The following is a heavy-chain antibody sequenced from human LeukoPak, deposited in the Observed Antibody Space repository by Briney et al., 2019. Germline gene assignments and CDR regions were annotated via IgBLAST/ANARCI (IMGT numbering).Heavy chain of an antibody. J-gene: IGHJ6*03. Sequence: GASVKVSCKASGYTFTSYAMHWVRQAPGQRLEWMGWINAGNGNTKYSQKFQGRVTITTDESTSTAYMELSSLRFEDTAVYYCARDTSADQLSTRYYYYYMDVWGKGTTVTVSS. CDR1: GYTFTSYA. CDR3: ARDTSADQLSTRYYYYYMDV. D-gene: IGHD2-2*01. CDR2: INAGNGNT. V-gene: IGHV1-3*01.